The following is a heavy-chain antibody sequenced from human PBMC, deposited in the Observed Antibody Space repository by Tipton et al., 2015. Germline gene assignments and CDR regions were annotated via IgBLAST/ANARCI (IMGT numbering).Heavy chain of an antibody. CDR2: ISYDGSDK. CDR3: ARGPIEFRAFDM. CDR1: GFTLSTYA. Sequence: SLRLSCAASGFTLSTYAMHWVRQAPGKGLEWVALISYDGSDKYYADSVKGRFTISRDNSKNTLFLQMNSLRADDTAVYFCARGPIEFRAFDMWGQGTMVTVSS. V-gene: IGHV3-30*07. D-gene: IGHD2-21*01. J-gene: IGHJ3*02.